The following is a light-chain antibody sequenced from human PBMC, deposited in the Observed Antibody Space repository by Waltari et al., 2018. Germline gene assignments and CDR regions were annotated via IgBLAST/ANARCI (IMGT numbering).Light chain of an antibody. CDR2: RTS. Sequence: DIQMTQSPSTLSASVGDSVSITCRASQDVNSWLAWYQQKPGKAPKLLIYRTSRLESGVPSRFSGSGSGTEFTLTISSLQPDDFATYYCQHYDSYSPWTFGQGTRVEV. V-gene: IGKV1-5*03. CDR1: QDVNSW. J-gene: IGKJ1*01. CDR3: QHYDSYSPWT.